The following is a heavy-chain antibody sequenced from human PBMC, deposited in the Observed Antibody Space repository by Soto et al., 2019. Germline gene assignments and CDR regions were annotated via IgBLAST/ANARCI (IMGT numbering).Heavy chain of an antibody. J-gene: IGHJ4*02. CDR1: GFTFSTYE. CDR3: ARLLRDPGANY. D-gene: IGHD3-10*01. V-gene: IGHV3-48*03. CDR2: ISSSGSSI. Sequence: LRLSCAASGFTFSTYEMNWVRQAPGKGLEWISYISSSGSSIYYADSVKGRFTISRDNAWNSLHLQMNSLRVEDTAVYYCARLLRDPGANYWGQGTLVTVSS.